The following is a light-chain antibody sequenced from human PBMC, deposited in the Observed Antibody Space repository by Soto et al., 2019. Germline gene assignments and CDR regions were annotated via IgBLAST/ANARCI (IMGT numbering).Light chain of an antibody. Sequence: DIQMTQSPSSLSASAGDRVTITCRASQSINKFLNWYQQKPGKAPKLLIYDASSLQSGVPSRFSGSGSGTDFALTISSLQPEDFATYYCQQSYSPPPVTFGQGTRLEIK. CDR1: QSINKF. V-gene: IGKV1-39*01. CDR3: QQSYSPPPVT. CDR2: DAS. J-gene: IGKJ5*01.